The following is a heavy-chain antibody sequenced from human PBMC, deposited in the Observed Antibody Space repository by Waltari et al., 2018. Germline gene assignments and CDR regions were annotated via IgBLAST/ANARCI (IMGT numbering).Heavy chain of an antibody. D-gene: IGHD1-26*01. V-gene: IGHV3-48*01. Sequence: VQLVESGGGVVQPGGSLRLSCGASGFTFSSYSMNWVRQAPGKGLEWVSYISSSSSTLYYADSVKGRFTISRDNAKNSLYLQMNSLRAEDTAVYYCARRDSGSYDAFDIWGQGTMVTVSS. CDR3: ARRDSGSYDAFDI. CDR1: GFTFSSYS. CDR2: ISSSSSTL. J-gene: IGHJ3*02.